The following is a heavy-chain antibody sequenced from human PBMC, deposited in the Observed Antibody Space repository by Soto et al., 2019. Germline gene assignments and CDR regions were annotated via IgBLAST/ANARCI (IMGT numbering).Heavy chain of an antibody. J-gene: IGHJ3*02. CDR2: IGTAGDT. D-gene: IGHD3-16*01. CDR3: ARAISYYDYVWGITPGAFDI. Sequence: GGFLRLSCSASGFTFSSYDMHWVRQATGKGLEWVSAIGTAGDTYYPGSVKGRFTISRENAKNSLYLQMNSLRAGDTAVYYCARAISYYDYVWGITPGAFDIWGQGTMVTVSS. CDR1: GFTFSSYD. V-gene: IGHV3-13*01.